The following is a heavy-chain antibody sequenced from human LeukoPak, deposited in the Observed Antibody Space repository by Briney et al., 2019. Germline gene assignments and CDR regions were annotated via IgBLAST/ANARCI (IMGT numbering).Heavy chain of an antibody. Sequence: GASVKVSCKASGGTFSSYAISWVRQAPGQGLEWMGGIIPIFGTANYAQKFQGRVTITADESTSTAYMELSSLRSEDTAEYYCARSHYDILTGYYPIQNWFDPWGQGTLVTVSS. CDR1: GGTFSSYA. V-gene: IGHV1-69*13. J-gene: IGHJ5*02. CDR2: IIPIFGTA. D-gene: IGHD3-9*01. CDR3: ARSHYDILTGYYPIQNWFDP.